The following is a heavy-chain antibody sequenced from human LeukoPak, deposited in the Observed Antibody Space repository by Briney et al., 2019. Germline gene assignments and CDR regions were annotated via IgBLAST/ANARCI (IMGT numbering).Heavy chain of an antibody. CDR1: GGSLSSSSYY. D-gene: IGHD3-9*01. J-gene: IGHJ4*02. CDR3: TRGSYDVLTGYSTLGEY. CDR2: IYYSGST. V-gene: IGHV4-39*01. Sequence: SETLSLTCTVSGGSLSSSSYYWGWVRQPPGKGLEWIGNIYYSGSTYYNPSLKSRLTISLDTSQRQFSLRLSSVTAADTALYYCTRGSYDVLTGYSTLGEYWGQGALVTVSS.